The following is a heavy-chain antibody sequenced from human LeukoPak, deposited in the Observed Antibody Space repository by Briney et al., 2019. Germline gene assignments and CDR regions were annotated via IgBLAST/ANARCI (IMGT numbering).Heavy chain of an antibody. V-gene: IGHV4-59*01. CDR1: GGSISSYY. CDR3: ARSGQQLVHLFRKRYSWFDP. D-gene: IGHD6-13*01. Sequence: SETLSLTCTVSGGSISSYYWSWIRQPPGKGLEWIGYIYYSGSTNYNPPLKSRVTISVDTSKNQFSLKLSSVTAADTAVYYCARSGQQLVHLFRKRYSWFDPWGQGTLVTVSS. J-gene: IGHJ5*02. CDR2: IYYSGST.